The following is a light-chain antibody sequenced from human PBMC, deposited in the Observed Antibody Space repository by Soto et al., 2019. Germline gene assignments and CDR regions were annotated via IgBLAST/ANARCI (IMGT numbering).Light chain of an antibody. CDR3: ASSTRTTTLV. CDR2: DVN. Sequence: QSVLTQPASVSGSPGQSITISCTGTISDIGGYNFISWYQHHPGKAPKLVIYDVNNRPSGISYRFSGSTYGNTASLTNTGLQDEDEDDYYCASSTRTTTLVFGGGTKLTVL. V-gene: IGLV2-14*01. CDR1: ISDIGGYNF. J-gene: IGLJ2*01.